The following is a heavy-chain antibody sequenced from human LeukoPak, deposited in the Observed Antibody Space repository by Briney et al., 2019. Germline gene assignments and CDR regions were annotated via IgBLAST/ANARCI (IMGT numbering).Heavy chain of an antibody. CDR2: ISQSART. CDR1: GGSVSSGSYY. CDR3: AGVRLGNTGLSEYFEY. J-gene: IGHJ1*01. D-gene: IGHD3-16*01. Sequence: KSSETLSLTCAVSGGSVSSGSYYWSWIRQPPGKGLEWIGEISQSARTNYNPSLKSRVTLSIDKSRNQFSLTMISVTAADTAVYYCAGVRLGNTGLSEYFEYWGQGTLVTVSS. V-gene: IGHV4-61*01.